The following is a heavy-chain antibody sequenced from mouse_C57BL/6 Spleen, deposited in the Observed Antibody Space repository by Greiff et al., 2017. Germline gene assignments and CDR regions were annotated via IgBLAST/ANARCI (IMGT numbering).Heavy chain of an antibody. D-gene: IGHD4-1*01. CDR1: GFTFSSYA. CDR3: ARALGMDY. V-gene: IGHV5-4*01. J-gene: IGHJ4*01. CDR2: ISDGGSYT. Sequence: EVHLVESGGGLVKPGGSLKLSCAASGFTFSSYAMSWVRQTPEKRLEWVATISDGGSYTYYPDNVKGRFTISRDNAKNNLYLQMSHLKSEDTAMYYCARALGMDYWGQGTSVTVSS.